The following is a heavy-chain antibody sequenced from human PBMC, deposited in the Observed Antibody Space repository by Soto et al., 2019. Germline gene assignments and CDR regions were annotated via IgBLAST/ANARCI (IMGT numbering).Heavy chain of an antibody. J-gene: IGHJ4*02. CDR2: IIPIFGTA. V-gene: IGHV1-69*06. Sequence: QVQLVQSGAEVKKPGSSVKVSCKASGGTFSSYAISWVRQAPGQGLEWMGGIIPIFGTANYAQKFQGRVTITADKSTSTGYMERSSLRSEDTAVYYCATFWSGYYEMDYWGQGTLVTVSS. D-gene: IGHD3-3*01. CDR3: ATFWSGYYEMDY. CDR1: GGTFSSYA.